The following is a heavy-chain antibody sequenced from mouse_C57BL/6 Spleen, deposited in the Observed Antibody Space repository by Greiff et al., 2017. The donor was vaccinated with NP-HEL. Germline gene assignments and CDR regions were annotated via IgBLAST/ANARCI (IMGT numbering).Heavy chain of an antibody. J-gene: IGHJ4*01. Sequence: EVQLQQSGPELVKPGASVKIPCKASGYTFTDYNMDWVKQSHGKSLEWIGDINPNNGGTIYNQKFKGKATLTVDKSSSTAYMELRSLTSEDTAVYYCARSGKLGRLYYAMDYWGQGTSVTVSS. CDR1: GYTFTDYN. D-gene: IGHD4-1*01. V-gene: IGHV1-18*01. CDR3: ARSGKLGRLYYAMDY. CDR2: INPNNGGT.